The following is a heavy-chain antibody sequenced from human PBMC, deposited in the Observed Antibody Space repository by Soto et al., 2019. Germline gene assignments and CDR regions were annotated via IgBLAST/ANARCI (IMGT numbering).Heavy chain of an antibody. CDR2: INAGNGNT. J-gene: IGHJ4*02. V-gene: IGHV1-3*01. CDR3: AREAGHDYSNYRYFDY. D-gene: IGHD4-4*01. CDR1: GYTFPSYA. Sequence: ASVKVSCKASGYTFPSYAMHWVRQAPGQGLEWMGWINAGNGNTKYSQKFQGRVTITRDTSASTAYMELSSLRSEDTAVYYCAREAGHDYSNYRYFDYWGQGTLVTVSS.